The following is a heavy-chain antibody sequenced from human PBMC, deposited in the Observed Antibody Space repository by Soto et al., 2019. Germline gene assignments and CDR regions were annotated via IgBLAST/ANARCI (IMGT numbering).Heavy chain of an antibody. J-gene: IGHJ4*02. V-gene: IGHV4-30-2*01. CDR3: ANGLVTTLHY. D-gene: IGHD4-17*01. CDR1: GGSISSGGYS. CDR2: IYHSGST. Sequence: QLQLQESGSGLVKPSQTLSLTCAVSGGSISSGGYSWSWIRQPPGKGLEWIGYIYHSGSTYYNPSLKSRVSIPVHRSTTQFSLKLSSVTAADTAVYYCANGLVTTLHYWGQGTLVTVSS.